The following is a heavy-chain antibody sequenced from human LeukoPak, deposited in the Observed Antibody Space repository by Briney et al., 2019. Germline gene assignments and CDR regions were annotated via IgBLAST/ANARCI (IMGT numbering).Heavy chain of an antibody. D-gene: IGHD3-10*01. J-gene: IGHJ4*02. CDR1: GFTFSGYA. CDR3: AKDARVTMVRGVSYYFDY. Sequence: GGSLRLSCAASGFTFSGYAMSWVRQAPGKGLEWVAFIRYDGSNKYYADSVKGRFTISRDNSKNTLYLQMNSLRAEDTAVYYCAKDARVTMVRGVSYYFDYWGQGTLVTVSS. V-gene: IGHV3-30*02. CDR2: IRYDGSNK.